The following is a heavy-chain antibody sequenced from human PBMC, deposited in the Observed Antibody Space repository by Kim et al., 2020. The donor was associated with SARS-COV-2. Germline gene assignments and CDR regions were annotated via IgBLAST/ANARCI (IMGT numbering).Heavy chain of an antibody. CDR3: AGALSVADGH. Sequence: GGSLRLSCEASGFTFSSYWMNWVRQGPGKGLVWVSRIKGDGSDTHYADFVKGRFTISRDNAKNTLHLQMNSLRDEDTAMYYCAGALSVADGHWGQGTLVTVSS. D-gene: IGHD6-19*01. CDR2: IKGDGSDT. CDR1: GFTFSSYW. J-gene: IGHJ4*02. V-gene: IGHV3-74*01.